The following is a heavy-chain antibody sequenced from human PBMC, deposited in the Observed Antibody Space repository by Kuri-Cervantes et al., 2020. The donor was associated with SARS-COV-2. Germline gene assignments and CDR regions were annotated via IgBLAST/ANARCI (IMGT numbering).Heavy chain of an antibody. CDR3: ARDRYYDSSGPMIDY. Sequence: LSLTCAASGFTFSSYGMHWVRQAPGKGLEWVAVIWYDGSNKYYADSVKGRFTISRDNSKNTLYLQMNSLRAEDTAVYYCARDRYYDSSGPMIDYWGQGTLVTVFS. CDR2: IWYDGSNK. CDR1: GFTFSSYG. D-gene: IGHD3-22*01. V-gene: IGHV3-33*01. J-gene: IGHJ4*02.